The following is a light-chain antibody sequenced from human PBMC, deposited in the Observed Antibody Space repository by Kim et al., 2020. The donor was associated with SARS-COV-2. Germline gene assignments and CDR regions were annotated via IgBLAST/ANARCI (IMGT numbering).Light chain of an antibody. CDR2: EVT. CDR1: SSDVGSYNL. J-gene: IGLJ2*01. Sequence: PGRSITISCTGTSSDVGSYNLVSWYQQHPGKAPKLMIYEVTKRPSGVSNRFSGSKSGNTASLTISGLQAEDEADYYCCSYAGRSTLFGGGTQLTVL. CDR3: CSYAGRSTL. V-gene: IGLV2-23*02.